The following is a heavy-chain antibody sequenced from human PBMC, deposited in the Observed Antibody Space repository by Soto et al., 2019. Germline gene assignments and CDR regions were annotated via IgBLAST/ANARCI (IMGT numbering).Heavy chain of an antibody. CDR2: IYYSGST. V-gene: IGHV4-59*01. Sequence: SETLSLTCTVSGGSISSYYWSWIRQPPGKGLEWIGYIYYSGSTNYNPSLKSRVTISVDRSKTQCSLKLTSVTAADTAVYYCAKSHYDSSGYYIIDHWGQGTLVTVSS. D-gene: IGHD3-22*01. CDR1: GGSISSYY. J-gene: IGHJ5*02. CDR3: AKSHYDSSGYYIIDH.